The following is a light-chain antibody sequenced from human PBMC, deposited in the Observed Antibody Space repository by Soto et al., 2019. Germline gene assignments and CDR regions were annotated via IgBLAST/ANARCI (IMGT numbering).Light chain of an antibody. CDR1: QTIMTY. Sequence: DNKLTPSPSYLSASVGDEVTITSLASQTIMTYLNWYQLKPGKPPRLLIYAASSLQSGVPSRFSGSGSGTDFTLTISSLQPEDFATYSCQQYYNSPQTFGRGTKVDI. V-gene: IGKV1-39*01. J-gene: IGKJ1*01. CDR3: QQYYNSPQT. CDR2: AAS.